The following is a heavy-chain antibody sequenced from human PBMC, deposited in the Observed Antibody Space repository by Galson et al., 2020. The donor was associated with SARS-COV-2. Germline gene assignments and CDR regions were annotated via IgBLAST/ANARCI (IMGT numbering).Heavy chain of an antibody. Sequence: GESLKISCKASGYTFTSYGISWVRQAPGQGLEWMGWISAYNGNTNYAQKLQGRVTMTTDTSTSTAYMELRSRRSDDTAVYYCARETYSGYDYGGLLGYCSGGSCLYLDYWGQGTLVTVSS. J-gene: IGHJ4*02. CDR3: ARETYSGYDYGGLLGYCSGGSCLYLDY. D-gene: IGHD2-15*01. CDR2: ISAYNGNT. V-gene: IGHV1-18*01. CDR1: GYTFTSYG.